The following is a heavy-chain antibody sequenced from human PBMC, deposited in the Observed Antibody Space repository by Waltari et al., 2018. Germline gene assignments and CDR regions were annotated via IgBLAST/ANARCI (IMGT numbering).Heavy chain of an antibody. J-gene: IGHJ5*02. Sequence: QVQLVESGGGVVQPGRSLRLSCAASGFTFSSYGMHWVRQAPGKGLEWVAVIWYDGSNKYYADSVKGRFTISRDNSKNTLYLQMNSLGAEDTAVYYCARGRAEFDPWGQGTLVTVSS. V-gene: IGHV3-33*01. CDR1: GFTFSSYG. CDR2: IWYDGSNK. D-gene: IGHD1-26*01. CDR3: ARGRAEFDP.